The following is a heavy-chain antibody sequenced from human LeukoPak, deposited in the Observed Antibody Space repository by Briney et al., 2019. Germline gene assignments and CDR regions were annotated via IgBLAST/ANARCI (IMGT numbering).Heavy chain of an antibody. CDR1: GFTFSSYA. J-gene: IGHJ4*02. CDR3: AKDLSGGRPTAGY. Sequence: GSLRLSCAASGFTFSSYAMSGVRQAPGKGLEGVSAISGSGGSTYYAHSVKGRFTISRDNSKTTLYLQLNSLRAEDTALYYCAKDLSGGRPTAGYWGQGTLVTVSS. D-gene: IGHD2-15*01. CDR2: ISGSGGST. V-gene: IGHV3-23*01.